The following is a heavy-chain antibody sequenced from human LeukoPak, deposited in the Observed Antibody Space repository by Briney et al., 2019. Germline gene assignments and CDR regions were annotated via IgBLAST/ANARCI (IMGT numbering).Heavy chain of an antibody. J-gene: IGHJ5*02. V-gene: IGHV3-23*01. CDR2: ISGSGGST. D-gene: IGHD3-10*01. Sequence: GGSLRLSCAASGFTFSSYAMSWVRQAPGKGLEWVSAISGSGGSTYYADSVKGRFTISRDNAKNSLYLQMNSLRAEDTAVYYCAREANYYGSGVNWFDPWGQGTLVTVSS. CDR1: GFTFSSYA. CDR3: AREANYYGSGVNWFDP.